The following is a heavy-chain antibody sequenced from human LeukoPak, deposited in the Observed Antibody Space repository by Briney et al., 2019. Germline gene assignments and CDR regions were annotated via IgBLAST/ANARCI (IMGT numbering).Heavy chain of an antibody. CDR2: FDPEDGET. J-gene: IGHJ4*02. V-gene: IGHV1-24*01. CDR3: ATVYSGYDPSSPLSG. D-gene: IGHD5-12*01. Sequence: ASVKVSCKVSGYTLTELSMHWVRQAPGKGLEWMGGFDPEDGETIYAQKFQGRVTMTEDTSTDTAYMELSSLRSEDTAVYYCATVYSGYDPSSPLSGWGQGILVTVSS. CDR1: GYTLTELS.